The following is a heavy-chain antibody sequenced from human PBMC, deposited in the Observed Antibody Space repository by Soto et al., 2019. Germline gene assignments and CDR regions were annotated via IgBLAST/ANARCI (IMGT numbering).Heavy chain of an antibody. CDR3: ASGWWQLLRHDF. CDR2: IIPIFGTA. V-gene: IGHV1-69*13. CDR1: GGTFSSYA. J-gene: IGHJ1*01. D-gene: IGHD1-26*01. Sequence: SVKVSCKASGGTFSSYAISWVRQAPGQGLEWMGGIIPIFGTANYAQKFQGRVTITADESTSTAYMELSSLRSEDTAVYDCASGWWQLLRHDFRGQGSLVTVAS.